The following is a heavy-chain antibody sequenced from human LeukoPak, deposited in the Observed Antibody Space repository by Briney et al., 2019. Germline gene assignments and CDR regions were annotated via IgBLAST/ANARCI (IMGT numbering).Heavy chain of an antibody. CDR2: IWSDGSDK. J-gene: IGHJ3*02. CDR1: GFTFSTYG. CDR3: ARRGSKIYSFDI. V-gene: IGHV3-33*01. Sequence: PGGSLRLSCAASGFTFSTYGMHWVRQAPGKGLEWVAVIWSDGSDKYYADSMEGRLTISRDNSKNTVSLQMNSLRAEDTAVYYWARRGSKIYSFDIWGQGTLVTVSS. D-gene: IGHD3-16*01.